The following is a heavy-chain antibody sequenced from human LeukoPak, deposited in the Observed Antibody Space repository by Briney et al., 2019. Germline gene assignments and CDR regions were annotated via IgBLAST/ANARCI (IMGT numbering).Heavy chain of an antibody. V-gene: IGHV3-30*18. Sequence: GGSLRLSCAASEFTFSSYAMSWVCQAPGKGLEWVAVISYDGSNKYYADSVKGRFTISRDNSKNTLYLQVNSLRAEDTAVYYCAKGLSFALNDWGQGTLVTVSS. J-gene: IGHJ4*02. CDR3: AKGLSFALND. CDR1: EFTFSSYA. D-gene: IGHD3-16*01. CDR2: ISYDGSNK.